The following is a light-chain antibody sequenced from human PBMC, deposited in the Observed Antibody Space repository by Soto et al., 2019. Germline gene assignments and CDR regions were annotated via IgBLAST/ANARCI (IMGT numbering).Light chain of an antibody. V-gene: IGKV3-20*01. CDR2: AAS. CDR1: QTVSSSY. J-gene: IGKJ1*01. Sequence: EIVLTQSPGTLSLSPGEGATLSCRASQTVSSSYLAWYQQKHGQAPRLLIHAASTRATGIPDRFSGSGSGTDFTLTISRLEPEDFATYYCQQYNSYSGTFGQGTKVDIK. CDR3: QQYNSYSGT.